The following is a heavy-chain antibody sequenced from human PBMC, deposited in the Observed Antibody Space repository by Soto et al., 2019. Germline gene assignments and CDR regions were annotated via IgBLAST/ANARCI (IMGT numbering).Heavy chain of an antibody. Sequence: GGSLRLSCAASGFTFSSYAMSWVRQAPGKGLEWVSAISGSGGSTYYADSVKGRFTISRDNSKNTLYLQMNSLRAEDTAVYYFAKDVRTTVTTTYYCGKATLVSVSS. J-gene: IGHJ4*02. CDR1: GFTFSSYA. CDR2: ISGSGGST. CDR3: AKDVRTTVTTTYY. D-gene: IGHD4-17*01. V-gene: IGHV3-23*01.